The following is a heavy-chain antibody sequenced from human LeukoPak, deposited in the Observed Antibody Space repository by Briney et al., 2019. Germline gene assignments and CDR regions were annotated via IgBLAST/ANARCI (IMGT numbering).Heavy chain of an antibody. V-gene: IGHV4-34*01. CDR2: INHLGPP. CDR3: AREITMVRDNWFDP. J-gene: IGHJ5*02. D-gene: IGHD3-10*01. Sequence: PSEALSLTCAVCGGSFSGYYWSWIRQPPGKGLEGMGEINHLGPPHSPPSLNSRVTISVHTSNHQFSLNLSSVTAADTAVYYCAREITMVRDNWFDPWGQGTLVTVSS. CDR1: GGSFSGYY.